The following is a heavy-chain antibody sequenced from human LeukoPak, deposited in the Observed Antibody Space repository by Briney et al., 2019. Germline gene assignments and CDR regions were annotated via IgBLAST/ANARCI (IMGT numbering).Heavy chain of an antibody. D-gene: IGHD4-17*01. CDR2: INPNSGGT. Sequence: ASVKVSCKASGYTFTGYYMHWVRQAPGQGLEWMGWINPNSGGTNYAQKFQGRVTMTRDTSISTAYMELSRLRSDDTAVYYCAREDYGDYEGPRLQHWGQGTLVTVSS. CDR1: GYTFTGYY. CDR3: AREDYGDYEGPRLQH. J-gene: IGHJ1*01. V-gene: IGHV1-2*02.